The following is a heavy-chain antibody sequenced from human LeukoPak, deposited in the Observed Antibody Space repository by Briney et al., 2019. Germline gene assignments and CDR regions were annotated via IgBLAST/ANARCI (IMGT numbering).Heavy chain of an antibody. J-gene: IGHJ6*02. CDR3: ARGPAPPFQYYGMDV. Sequence: PGGSLRLSCAASGFTFDDFGMNWVRQVPGKGLEWVSGINWNGGSTGYADSVKGRFTISRDNAKNFLHLRMHSLRAEDTALYYCARGPAPPFQYYGMDVWGQGTTVTVSS. CDR1: GFTFDDFG. V-gene: IGHV3-20*04. CDR2: INWNGGST.